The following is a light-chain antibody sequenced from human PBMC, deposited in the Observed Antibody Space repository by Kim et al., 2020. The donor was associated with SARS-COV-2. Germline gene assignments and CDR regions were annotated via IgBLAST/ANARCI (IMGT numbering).Light chain of an antibody. Sequence: ASVGDRVTVTCRASQDISNSLAWFQQRPGKAPKSLIYTASRLQGGVPSRFSGSGSGTDFTLTISSLQPEDFATYYCQHYKSYPFAFGPGTKVDIK. CDR3: QHYKSYPFA. CDR2: TAS. V-gene: IGKV1-16*01. J-gene: IGKJ3*01. CDR1: QDISNS.